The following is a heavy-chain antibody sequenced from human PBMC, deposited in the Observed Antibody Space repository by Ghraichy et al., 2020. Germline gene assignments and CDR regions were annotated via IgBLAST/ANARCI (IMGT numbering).Heavy chain of an antibody. CDR1: GGTFSSYA. Sequence: SVKVSCKASGGTFSSYAISWVRQAPGQGLEWMGRIIPILGIANYAQKFQGRVTITADKSTSTAYMELSSLRSEDTAVYYCARDPKTGFTIFGVVRPTKFDPWGQGTLVTVSS. V-gene: IGHV1-69*04. D-gene: IGHD3-3*01. CDR3: ARDPKTGFTIFGVVRPTKFDP. CDR2: IIPILGIA. J-gene: IGHJ5*02.